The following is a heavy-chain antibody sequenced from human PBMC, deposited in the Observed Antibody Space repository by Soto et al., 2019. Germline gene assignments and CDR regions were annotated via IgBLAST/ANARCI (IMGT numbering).Heavy chain of an antibody. J-gene: IGHJ3*02. D-gene: IGHD3-10*01. V-gene: IGHV1-69*13. Sequence: GASVKVSCKASGGTFSSYAISWVRQAPGQGLEWMGGIIPIFGTANYAQKFQGRVTITADESTSTAYMELSSLRSEDTAVYYCARTIPYVLHDAFDIWGQGTMVTVSS. CDR2: IIPIFGTA. CDR3: ARTIPYVLHDAFDI. CDR1: GGTFSSYA.